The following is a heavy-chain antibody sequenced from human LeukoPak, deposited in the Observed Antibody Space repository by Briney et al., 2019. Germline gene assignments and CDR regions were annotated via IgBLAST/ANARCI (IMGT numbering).Heavy chain of an antibody. CDR3: ARDSRYYGSGSYLVDASDI. V-gene: IGHV1-2*02. CDR1: GYTFTGYY. D-gene: IGHD3-10*01. CDR2: INPNSGGT. J-gene: IGHJ3*02. Sequence: ASVKVSCKASGYTFTGYYMHWVRQAPGQGLEWMGWINPNSGGTNYAQKLQGRVTMTTDTSTSTAYMELRSLRSDDTAVYYCARDSRYYGSGSYLVDASDIWGQGTMVTVSS.